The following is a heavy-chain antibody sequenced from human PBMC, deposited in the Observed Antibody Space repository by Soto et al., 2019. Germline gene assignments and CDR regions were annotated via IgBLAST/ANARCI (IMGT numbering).Heavy chain of an antibody. CDR1: GFTFSSYS. CDR2: ISSSSSYI. V-gene: IGHV3-21*01. CDR3: ARVAPEDIAAVLYYYYYYGMDV. J-gene: IGHJ6*02. Sequence: GGSLRLSCAASGFTFSSYSINCGRHAPCKWLEWVSSISSSSSYIYYADSVKGRFTISRDNAKNSLYLQMNSLRAEDTAVYYCARVAPEDIAAVLYYYYYYGMDVWGQGTTVTVSS. D-gene: IGHD6-13*01.